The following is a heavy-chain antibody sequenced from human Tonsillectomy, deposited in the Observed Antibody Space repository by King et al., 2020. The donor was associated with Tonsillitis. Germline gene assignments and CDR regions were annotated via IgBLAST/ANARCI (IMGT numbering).Heavy chain of an antibody. Sequence: VQLPQWGAGLLKPSETLSLTCAVYGGSFSGYHRSWIRQPPGKALEWIGEINHSGSTNYNPSLKSRVTISLDTSKNQFSLKLSSVTAADTAVYYCAGDTYYYDISGYYPHYGMDVWGHGTTVTVSS. D-gene: IGHD3-22*01. CDR3: AGDTYYYDISGYYPHYGMDV. J-gene: IGHJ6*02. CDR2: INHSGST. V-gene: IGHV4-34*01. CDR1: GGSFSGYH.